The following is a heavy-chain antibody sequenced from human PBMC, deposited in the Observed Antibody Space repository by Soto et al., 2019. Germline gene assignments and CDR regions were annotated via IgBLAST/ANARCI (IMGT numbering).Heavy chain of an antibody. CDR2: ISYDGSNK. Sequence: ESGGGVVQPGRSLRLSCAASGFTFSSYGMHWVRQAPGKGLEWVAVISYDGSNKYYADSVKGRFTISRDNSKNTLYLQMNSLRAEDTAVYYCAKMGEGFDYWGQGTLVTVSS. CDR3: AKMGEGFDY. V-gene: IGHV3-30*18. CDR1: GFTFSSYG. D-gene: IGHD3-16*01. J-gene: IGHJ4*02.